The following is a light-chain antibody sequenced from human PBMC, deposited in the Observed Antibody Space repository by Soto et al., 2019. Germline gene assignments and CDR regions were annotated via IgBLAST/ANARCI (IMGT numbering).Light chain of an antibody. CDR2: SAS. CDR1: QSVSNN. V-gene: IGKV3-15*01. J-gene: IGKJ2*01. Sequence: EIVMTQSPATLSASPGERATLSCRASQSVSNNLAWYQQRPGQAPRLLIYSASARVTGIPVRFSGSGSGTEFTLTISSLQSEDFAVYYCQHYKHWTLYTFGQGTKLEIK. CDR3: QHYKHWTLYT.